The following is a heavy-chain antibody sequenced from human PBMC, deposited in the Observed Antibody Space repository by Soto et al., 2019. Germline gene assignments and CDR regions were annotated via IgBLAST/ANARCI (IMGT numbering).Heavy chain of an antibody. V-gene: IGHV3-48*03. D-gene: IGHD3-22*01. CDR1: EFTFSSYE. J-gene: IGHJ4*02. CDR3: ARAVYGGYYDD. CDR2: ISSSGSTI. Sequence: EVQLVESGGGLVQPGGSLRLSCAASEFTFSSYEMKWVRQAPGQGLYWVAYISSSGSTIYYADSVKGRFTISRDNAKNSLYLQMNSLRAEDTAGYYCARAVYGGYYDDWGQGTLVTVSS.